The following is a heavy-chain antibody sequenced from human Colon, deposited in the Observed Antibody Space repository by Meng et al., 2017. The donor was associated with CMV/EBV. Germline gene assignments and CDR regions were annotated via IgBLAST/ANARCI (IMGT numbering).Heavy chain of an antibody. D-gene: IGHD2-15*01. V-gene: IGHV3-30*02. CDR1: GFTFSDYG. Sequence: GGPLRPSCTASGFTFSDYGMHWVRQTPGTGLEWVTYIRHVASDKYYADSVKGRFTISRDNSKNTVYLQMNSLRPDDTAVYYCAKDIGTWTRGYYFDYWGQGTLVTVSS. CDR3: AKDIGTWTRGYYFDY. J-gene: IGHJ4*02. CDR2: IRHVASDK.